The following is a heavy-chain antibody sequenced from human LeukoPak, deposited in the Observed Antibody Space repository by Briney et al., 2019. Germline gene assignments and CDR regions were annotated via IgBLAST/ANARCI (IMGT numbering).Heavy chain of an antibody. CDR1: GFTFSSYG. D-gene: IGHD3-22*01. CDR2: ISGSGGTT. CDR3: AKTNGYYSD. J-gene: IGHJ4*02. Sequence: GGSLRLSCAASGFTFSSYGVNWVRQAPGKGLEWVSGISGSGGTTYYADSVKGRFTISRNNSKNSLSLQVSSLRAEDTAVYYCAKTNGYYSDWGQGTLVTVSS. V-gene: IGHV3-23*01.